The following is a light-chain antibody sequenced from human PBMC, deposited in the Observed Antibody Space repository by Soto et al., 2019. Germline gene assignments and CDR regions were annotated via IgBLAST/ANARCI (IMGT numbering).Light chain of an antibody. CDR2: AAL. Sequence: DIQMTQSPLSVSGSVGDRVIITCRASQDIGYWLAWYQQIPGKAPKLLIYAALSLQSGVSSRFSGSGSGTNFTLTINSLQPEDVAFYYCQQANSFPLSFGQGTRLEIK. CDR3: QQANSFPLS. V-gene: IGKV1-12*01. CDR1: QDIGYW. J-gene: IGKJ5*01.